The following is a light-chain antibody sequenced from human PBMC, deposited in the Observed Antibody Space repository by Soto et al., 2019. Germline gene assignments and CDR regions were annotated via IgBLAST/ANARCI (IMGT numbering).Light chain of an antibody. Sequence: EIVLTQSPGTLSLSPGERATLSCRASQSVSSSYLAWYQQKPGQAPRLLIYGASSRATGIPDRFSGSGSGTEFTLTISSLQSEDSAVYYGQQYKNWPPWTFGQGTKVDIK. CDR1: QSVSSSY. J-gene: IGKJ1*01. V-gene: IGKV3-20*01. CDR3: QQYKNWPPWT. CDR2: GAS.